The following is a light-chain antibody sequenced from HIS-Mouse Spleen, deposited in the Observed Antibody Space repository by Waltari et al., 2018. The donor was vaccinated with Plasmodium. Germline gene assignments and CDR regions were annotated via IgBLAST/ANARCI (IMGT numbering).Light chain of an antibody. Sequence: EIVLTQSPATLTLSPGERATLFCRASHILSSSLPWYQQKPGQAPRLLIYDASNRATGIPARFSGSGSGTDFTLTISSLEPEDFAIYYCQQRSNWPPLTFGGGTKVEIK. CDR2: DAS. J-gene: IGKJ4*01. V-gene: IGKV3-11*01. CDR3: QQRSNWPPLT. CDR1: HILSSS.